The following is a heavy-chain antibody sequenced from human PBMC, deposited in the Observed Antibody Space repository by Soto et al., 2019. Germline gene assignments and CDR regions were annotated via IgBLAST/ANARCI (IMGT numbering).Heavy chain of an antibody. V-gene: IGHV1-3*01. CDR3: ARVDSSGWYRRFDP. CDR1: GYTFTSYA. Sequence: ASVKVSCKASGYTFTSYAMHWVRQAPGQRLEWMGWINAGNGNTKYSQKFQGRVTITGDTSASTAYMELSSLRSEDTAVYYCARVDSSGWYRRFDPWGQGTLVTVSS. D-gene: IGHD6-19*01. CDR2: INAGNGNT. J-gene: IGHJ5*02.